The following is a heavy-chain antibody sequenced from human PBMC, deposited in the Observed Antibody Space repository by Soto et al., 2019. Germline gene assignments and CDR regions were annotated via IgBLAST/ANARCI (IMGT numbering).Heavy chain of an antibody. J-gene: IGHJ2*01. Sequence: KGLEWVSAISGSGGSTYYADSVKGRFTISRGNSKNTLYLQMNSLRAEDTAVYFFFFQAEDGIRDSLPVSAFLLNRSSDL. V-gene: IGHV3-23*01. D-gene: IGHD3-9*01. CDR3: FFQAEDGIRDSLPVSAFLLNRSSDL. CDR2: ISGSGGST.